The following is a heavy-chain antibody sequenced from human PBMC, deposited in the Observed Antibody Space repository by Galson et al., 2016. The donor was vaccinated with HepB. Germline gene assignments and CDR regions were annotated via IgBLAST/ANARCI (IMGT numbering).Heavy chain of an antibody. J-gene: IGHJ4*02. D-gene: IGHD2-8*01. Sequence: SLRLSCAGSGFTVGDYAMSWFRQAPGKGLEWVGFIRSKPYGGTTAYAASVKGRFTISRDDSKNIAYLQMNSLETGDTAVYYCSRCKYMDGVGAPTPSDYWGQGTLVTVSS. CDR2: IRSKPYGGTT. V-gene: IGHV3-49*03. CDR1: GFTVGDYA. CDR3: SRCKYMDGVGAPTPSDY.